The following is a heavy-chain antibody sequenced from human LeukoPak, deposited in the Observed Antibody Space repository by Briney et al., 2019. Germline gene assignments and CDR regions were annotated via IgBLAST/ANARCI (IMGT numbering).Heavy chain of an antibody. Sequence: SETLSLTCTVSGGSISSGSYYWSWIRQPAGKGLEWIGYIYHSGSTYYNPSLKSRVTISVDRSKNQFSLKLSSVTAADTAVYYCARAVRDYYDSSGYYDYWGQGTLVTVSS. CDR2: IYHSGST. CDR1: GGSISSGSYY. V-gene: IGHV4-30-2*01. J-gene: IGHJ4*02. D-gene: IGHD3-22*01. CDR3: ARAVRDYYDSSGYYDY.